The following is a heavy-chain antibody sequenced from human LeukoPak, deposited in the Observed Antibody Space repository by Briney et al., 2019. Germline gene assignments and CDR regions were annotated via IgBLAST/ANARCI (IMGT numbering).Heavy chain of an antibody. J-gene: IGHJ4*02. Sequence: PGGSLRLSCAASGFTFTDYAMHWVRQAPGKGLEWVSGIFGKNGAKGHADSVRGRFTISRDNANNSLYLQMNSLRPDDTALYYCTYDNSPGGLEYWGQGTLVTVPS. CDR2: IFGKNGAK. CDR3: TYDNSPGGLEY. V-gene: IGHV3-9*01. D-gene: IGHD2-8*02. CDR1: GFTFTDYA.